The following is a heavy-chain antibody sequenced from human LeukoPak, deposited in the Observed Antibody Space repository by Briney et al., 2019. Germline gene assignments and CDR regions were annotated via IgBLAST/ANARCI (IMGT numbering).Heavy chain of an antibody. CDR1: GVSISSSNSY. Sequence: SETLSLTCTVSGVSISSSNSYWGWIRQPPGKGLEWFGEINHSGSTNYNPSLKSRVTISVDTSKNQFSLKLSSVTAADTAVYYCARVCTSRYPRYYYYMDVWGKGTTVTVSS. D-gene: IGHD2-2*01. CDR3: ARVCTSRYPRYYYYMDV. J-gene: IGHJ6*03. V-gene: IGHV4-39*07. CDR2: INHSGST.